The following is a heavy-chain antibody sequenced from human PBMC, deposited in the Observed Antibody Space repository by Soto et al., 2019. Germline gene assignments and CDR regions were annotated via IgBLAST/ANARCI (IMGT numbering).Heavy chain of an antibody. CDR1: GFIFRSYV. D-gene: IGHD3-16*01. CDR3: ARWGTRGGLDV. Sequence: QVQLVESGGGVVQPGTSLRLSCVGSGFIFRSYVIHWVRQAPGKELEWVALTSYDGSNTYYDDTVKGRFTISRDNSRNTVYLEMDSLRLEDTALYYCARWGTRGGLDVGGQGTLVSVSS. J-gene: IGHJ4*02. V-gene: IGHV3-30*19. CDR2: TSYDGSNT.